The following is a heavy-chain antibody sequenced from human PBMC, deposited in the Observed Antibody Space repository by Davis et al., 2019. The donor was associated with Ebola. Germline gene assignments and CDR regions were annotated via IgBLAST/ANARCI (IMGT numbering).Heavy chain of an antibody. J-gene: IGHJ6*02. Sequence: ASVKVSRKASGYTFTSYYMHWVRQAPGQGLEWMGLIHPRDGNTIYAQTFQGRVTMTRDTSTSTVYMELSSLRSEDTAVYYCAKDHWTDDYVIYYYGMDVWGQGTTVTVSS. CDR1: GYTFTSYY. V-gene: IGHV1-46*01. CDR2: IHPRDGNT. CDR3: AKDHWTDDYVIYYYGMDV. D-gene: IGHD4-17*01.